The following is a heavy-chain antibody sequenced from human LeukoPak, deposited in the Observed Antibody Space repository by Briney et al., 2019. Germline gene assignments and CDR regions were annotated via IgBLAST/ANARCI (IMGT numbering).Heavy chain of an antibody. J-gene: IGHJ5*02. CDR3: AGYSYGVRPS. Sequence: SQTLSLTCVISGDSVSSNSAAWNWIRQYPSRGLEWLGRTYYRSKWHYDYAVSVKSRITINPDTSKNQFSLHLDSVTPEDTAVYYCAGYSYGVRPSWGQGTLVSVSS. V-gene: IGHV6-1*01. CDR1: GDSVSSNSAA. D-gene: IGHD5-18*01. CDR2: TYYRSKWHY.